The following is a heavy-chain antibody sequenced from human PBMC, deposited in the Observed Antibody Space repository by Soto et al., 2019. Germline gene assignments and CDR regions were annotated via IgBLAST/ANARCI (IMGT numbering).Heavy chain of an antibody. CDR1: GGSVSSGSYY. V-gene: IGHV4-61*01. Sequence: SETLSLTCTVSGGSVSSGSYYWSWIRQPPGKGLEWIGYIYYSGSTNYNPSLKSRVTISVDTSKNQFSLKLSSVTAADTAVYYCARGGTVMPLNWFDPWGQGTLVTVSS. J-gene: IGHJ5*02. CDR3: ARGGTVMPLNWFDP. D-gene: IGHD4-4*01. CDR2: IYYSGST.